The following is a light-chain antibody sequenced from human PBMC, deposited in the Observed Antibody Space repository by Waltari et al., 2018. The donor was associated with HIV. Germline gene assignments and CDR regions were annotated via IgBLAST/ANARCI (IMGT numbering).Light chain of an antibody. CDR1: KLGDTY. CDR2: QDS. CDR3: QAWDSSTGV. V-gene: IGLV3-1*01. J-gene: IGLJ2*01. Sequence: SYELTQPPSVSVSPGQTASITCSGDKLGDTYACWYQQKLGHSPVLVIYQDSKRPSGIPERFSGSNSGNTATLTISGTQAMDEADYYCQAWDSSTGVFGGGTXLTVL.